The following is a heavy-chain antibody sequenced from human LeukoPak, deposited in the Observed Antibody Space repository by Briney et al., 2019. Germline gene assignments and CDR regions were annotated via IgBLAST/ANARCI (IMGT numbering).Heavy chain of an antibody. Sequence: GGSLGLSCVASGFTFYDYAMHWVRQAPGKGLEWVSGLSWNSGRIAYADSVRGRFTISRDNAKNSLYLQMDSLRAEDTAVYYCARDLWLGERGLFFFEYWGQGALVTVAS. CDR1: GFTFYDYA. V-gene: IGHV3-9*01. J-gene: IGHJ4*02. CDR2: LSWNSGRI. D-gene: IGHD3-22*01. CDR3: ARDLWLGERGLFFFEY.